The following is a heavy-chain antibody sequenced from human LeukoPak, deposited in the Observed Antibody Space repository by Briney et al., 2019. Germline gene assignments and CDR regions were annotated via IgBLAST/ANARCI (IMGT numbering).Heavy chain of an antibody. J-gene: IGHJ5*02. CDR2: IYYSGST. CDR1: GDSITSYY. Sequence: SETLSLTCTVSGDSITSYYWSWIRRPPGKGLEWIGYIYYSGSTNYNPSLKSRVTISVDTSKNQFSLKLSSVTAADTAVYYCARLSSLANIAARGRTWLDPWGQGSLVTVSS. CDR3: ARLSSLANIAARGRTWLDP. V-gene: IGHV4-59*01. D-gene: IGHD6-6*01.